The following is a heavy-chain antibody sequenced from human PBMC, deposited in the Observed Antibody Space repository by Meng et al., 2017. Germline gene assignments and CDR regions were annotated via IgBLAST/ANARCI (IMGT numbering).Heavy chain of an antibody. CDR3: AREYSSSWYGDYFDY. CDR1: GFTFSSYG. V-gene: IGHV3-33*01. Sequence: LSLTCAASGFTFSSYGMHWVRQAPGKGLEWVAVMWYDGSNKYYADSVKGRFTISRDNSKNTLYLQMNSLRAEDTAVYYCAREYSSSWYGDYFDYWGQGTLVTVSS. D-gene: IGHD6-13*01. CDR2: MWYDGSNK. J-gene: IGHJ4*02.